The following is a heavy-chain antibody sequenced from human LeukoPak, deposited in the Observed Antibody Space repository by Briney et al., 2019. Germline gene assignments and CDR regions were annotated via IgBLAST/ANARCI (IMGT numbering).Heavy chain of an antibody. CDR2: INPNSGGT. CDR1: GYTLTSYG. D-gene: IGHD1-26*01. V-gene: IGHV1-2*02. Sequence: ASVKVSCKASGYTLTSYGISWVRQAPGQGLEWMGWINPNSGGTNYAQKFQGRVTMTRDTSISTAYMELSRLRSDDTAVYYCARDYTGATDYWGQGTLVTVSS. J-gene: IGHJ4*02. CDR3: ARDYTGATDY.